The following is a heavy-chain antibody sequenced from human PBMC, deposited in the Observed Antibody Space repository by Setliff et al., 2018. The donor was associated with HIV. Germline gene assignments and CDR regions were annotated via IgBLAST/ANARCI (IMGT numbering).Heavy chain of an antibody. D-gene: IGHD3-22*01. CDR3: VRGVTRDISGYYRDEYFQH. Sequence: ASVKVSCKASGYRFNTYGISGVRQAPGQGLEWMGWISPYNGDTRFAQSLQGRVTLTTDTSTNTAYMEMRTLRSDDTAVYYCVRGVTRDISGYYRDEYFQHWGQGTPVTVSS. V-gene: IGHV1-18*01. J-gene: IGHJ1*01. CDR1: GYRFNTYG. CDR2: ISPYNGDT.